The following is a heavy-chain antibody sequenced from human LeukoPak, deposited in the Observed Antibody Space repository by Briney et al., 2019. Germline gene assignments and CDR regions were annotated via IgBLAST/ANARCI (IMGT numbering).Heavy chain of an antibody. Sequence: GGSLRLSCAASGFTVSSNLMSWVRPAPGRGLEWVSLIYSGGGTYHADSVKGRFTISRDNSKNTLYLQMNSLRAEDTAVYYCASGSPPDYWGQGTLVTVSS. D-gene: IGHD1-26*01. CDR2: IYSGGGT. CDR3: ASGSPPDY. CDR1: GFTVSSNL. J-gene: IGHJ4*02. V-gene: IGHV3-53*01.